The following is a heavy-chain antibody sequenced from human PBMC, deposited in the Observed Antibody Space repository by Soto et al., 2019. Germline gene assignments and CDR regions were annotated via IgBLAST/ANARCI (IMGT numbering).Heavy chain of an antibody. CDR2: IYRSGST. Sequence: QLQLQESGSGLVKPSQTLSLTCAVSGGSISSGDYSWTWIRQPPGKGLEWIGYIYRSGSTYYNPSLESRVTISVDRSMNQFSLKLSSVTAADTAVYYRARDAAIAGTGAFNIWGQGTMVTVSS. CDR3: ARDAAIAGTGAFNI. V-gene: IGHV4-30-2*01. D-gene: IGHD1-7*01. J-gene: IGHJ3*02. CDR1: GGSISSGDYS.